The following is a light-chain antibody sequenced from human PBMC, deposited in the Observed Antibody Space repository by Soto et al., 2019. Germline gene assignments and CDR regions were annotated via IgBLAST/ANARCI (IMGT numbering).Light chain of an antibody. CDR3: MQALQTPIT. V-gene: IGKV2-28*01. J-gene: IGKJ5*01. Sequence: DVVMTQSPLSLPVTLGQPSSISFSSSLSLLHSNGYNYLDWYLQKPGQSRQLLIYLGSNRASGVPDRFSGSGSGTDFTLKISRVEAEDVGFYYCMQALQTPITFGQGTRLEIK. CDR1: LSLLHSNGYNY. CDR2: LGS.